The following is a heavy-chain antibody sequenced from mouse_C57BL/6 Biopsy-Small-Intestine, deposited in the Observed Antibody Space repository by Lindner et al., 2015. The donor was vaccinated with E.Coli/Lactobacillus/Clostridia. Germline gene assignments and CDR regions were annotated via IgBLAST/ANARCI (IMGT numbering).Heavy chain of an antibody. D-gene: IGHD4-1*02. CDR1: GYAFTNYL. CDR3: ARKYRNWEGDYAMDY. Sequence: VQLQESGAELVRPGTSVKVSCKASGYAFTNYLIEWVKQRPGQGLEWIGVINPGSGGTDYNEKFKGKATLTADKSSSTAYMQFTSLTSEDSAVYFCARKYRNWEGDYAMDYWGQGTSVIVSS. V-gene: IGHV1-54*01. CDR2: INPGSGGT. J-gene: IGHJ4*01.